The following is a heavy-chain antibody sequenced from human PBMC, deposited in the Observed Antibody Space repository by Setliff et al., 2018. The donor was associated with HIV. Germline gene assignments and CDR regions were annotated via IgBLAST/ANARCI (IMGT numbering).Heavy chain of an antibody. CDR2: FDPEDGET. CDR1: GYTLTELS. Sequence: ASVKVSCKISGYTLTELSIHWVRQAPGKGLEWMANFDPEDGETFYAQKFQGRLTMTEDTSSDTAYMELSSLRSDDTAMYYCATDPGYSSTWYSESFQHWGQGTVVTVSS. V-gene: IGHV1-24*01. CDR3: ATDPGYSSTWYSESFQH. J-gene: IGHJ1*01. D-gene: IGHD6-13*01.